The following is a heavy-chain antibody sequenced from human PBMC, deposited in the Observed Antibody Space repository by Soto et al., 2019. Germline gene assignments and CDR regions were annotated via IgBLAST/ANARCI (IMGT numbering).Heavy chain of an antibody. CDR1: GFTFSSYG. D-gene: IGHD3-9*01. V-gene: IGHV3-33*01. Sequence: GGSLRLSCAASGFTFSSYGMHWVRQAPGKGLEWVAVIWYDGSNKYYADSVKGRFTISRDNSKNTLYLQMNSLRAEDTAVYYCAREYYDILTGSELNYYYYMDVWGKGTTVTVSS. CDR2: IWYDGSNK. CDR3: AREYYDILTGSELNYYYYMDV. J-gene: IGHJ6*03.